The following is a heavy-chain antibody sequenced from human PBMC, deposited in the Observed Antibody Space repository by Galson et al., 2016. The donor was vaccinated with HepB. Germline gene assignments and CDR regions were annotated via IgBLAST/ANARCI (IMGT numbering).Heavy chain of an antibody. J-gene: IGHJ3*02. D-gene: IGHD3/OR15-3a*01. Sequence: SLRLSCAASGFTFSSYSMNWVRQAPGQGLEWVSSISRSSNYIYYADSVKGRFTISRDNAKNSLYLQMNSLRVEDTAVYYCSREGFSDWKYEEAAFDIWGQGTKVTVSS. CDR2: ISRSSNYI. CDR3: SREGFSDWKYEEAAFDI. V-gene: IGHV3-21*01. CDR1: GFTFSSYS.